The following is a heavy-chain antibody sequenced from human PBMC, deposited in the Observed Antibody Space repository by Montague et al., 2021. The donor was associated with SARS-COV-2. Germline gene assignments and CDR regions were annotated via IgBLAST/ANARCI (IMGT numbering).Heavy chain of an antibody. Sequence: SETLSLTCTVSGDSISSGTHYWSWIRQPSGKGLEWIGFTYSSGSTNYNPSLKSRVTISVDTSKNQFSLKLRSVTAADTAVYYCARNPSMIMTFSVGKYYGMDDWGQGTMVTVSS. V-gene: IGHV4-61*01. D-gene: IGHD3/OR15-3a*01. J-gene: IGHJ6*02. CDR1: GDSISSGTHY. CDR2: TYSSGST. CDR3: ARNPSMIMTFSVGKYYGMDD.